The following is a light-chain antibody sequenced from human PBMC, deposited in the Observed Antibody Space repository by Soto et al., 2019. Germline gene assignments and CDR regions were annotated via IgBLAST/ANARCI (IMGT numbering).Light chain of an antibody. J-gene: IGLJ1*01. CDR2: EVS. Sequence: QPVLTQPASVSGSPGQSITISCTGTSSDVGGYNYVSWYQQHPGKAPKLIIYEVSNRPTGVSNRFSGSKSGHTASLTISGLQSEDEADYFCTSYTSSSTLDVFGTGTKLTVL. V-gene: IGLV2-14*01. CDR1: SSDVGGYNY. CDR3: TSYTSSSTLDV.